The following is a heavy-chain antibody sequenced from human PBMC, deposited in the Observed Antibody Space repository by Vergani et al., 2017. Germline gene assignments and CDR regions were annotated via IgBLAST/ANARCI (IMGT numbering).Heavy chain of an antibody. V-gene: IGHV1-46*01. Sequence: QVQLVQSGAEVKKPGASVKVSCKASGYTFTSYYMHWVRQAPGQGLEWMGIINPSGGSTSYAQKFQGRVTMTRDTSTSTVYMELSSLRSEDTAVSYCARAPTGTTHSYYYYYMDVWGKGTTVTVSS. CDR2: INPSGGST. CDR3: ARAPTGTTHSYYYYYMDV. J-gene: IGHJ6*03. CDR1: GYTFTSYY. D-gene: IGHD1-7*01.